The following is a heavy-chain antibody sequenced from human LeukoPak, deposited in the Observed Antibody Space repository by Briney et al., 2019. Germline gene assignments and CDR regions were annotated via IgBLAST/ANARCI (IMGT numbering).Heavy chain of an antibody. Sequence: SSETLSLTCTVSGGSISSYYWSWIRQPAGKGLEWIGRIYTSGSTNYNPSLKSRVTMSVDTSKNQFSLKLSSVTAADTAVYYCARVVQSTDSSGFYLPEYFQHWGQGTLVTVSS. V-gene: IGHV4-4*07. CDR2: IYTSGST. CDR1: GGSISSYY. J-gene: IGHJ1*01. D-gene: IGHD3-22*01. CDR3: ARVVQSTDSSGFYLPEYFQH.